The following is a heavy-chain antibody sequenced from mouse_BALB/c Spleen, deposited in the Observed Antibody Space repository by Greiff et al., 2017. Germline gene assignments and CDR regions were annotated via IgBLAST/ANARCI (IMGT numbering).Heavy chain of an antibody. Sequence: EVKLVESGPGLVKPSQSLSLTCTVTGYSITSDYAWNWIRQFPGNKLEWMGYISYSGSTSYNPSLKSRISITRDTSKNQFFLQLNSVTTEDTATYYCARISYDFDYWGQGTTLTVSS. D-gene: IGHD2-12*01. V-gene: IGHV3-2*02. CDR1: GYSITSDYA. CDR3: ARISYDFDY. CDR2: ISYSGST. J-gene: IGHJ2*01.